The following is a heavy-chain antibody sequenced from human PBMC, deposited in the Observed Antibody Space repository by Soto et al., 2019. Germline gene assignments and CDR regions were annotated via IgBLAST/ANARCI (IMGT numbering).Heavy chain of an antibody. CDR1: GGSIISDDYY. D-gene: IGHD6-6*01. CDR3: ARVGISSSDGFDI. V-gene: IGHV4-31*03. CDR2: IYYSGNA. Sequence: SETLSLTCTVSGGSIISDDYYLIWIRQHPGKGLEWIGYIYYSGNAYYNRSLKSRVAISVDTSKNQFSLRLSSVTAADTAVYYCARVGISSSDGFDIWGQGTMVTVSS. J-gene: IGHJ3*02.